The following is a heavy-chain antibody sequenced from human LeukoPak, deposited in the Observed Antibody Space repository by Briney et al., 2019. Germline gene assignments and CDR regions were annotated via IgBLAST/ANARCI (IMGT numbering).Heavy chain of an antibody. J-gene: IGHJ4*02. Sequence: ASVKVSCKASGYTFTGYYMHWVRQAPGQGLGWMGWINPNSGGTNYAQKFQGRVTMTRDTSISTAYMELSRLRSDDTAVYYCARVNGYNWNYRVYYFDYWGQGTLVTVSS. CDR1: GYTFTGYY. CDR2: INPNSGGT. D-gene: IGHD1-7*01. V-gene: IGHV1-2*02. CDR3: ARVNGYNWNYRVYYFDY.